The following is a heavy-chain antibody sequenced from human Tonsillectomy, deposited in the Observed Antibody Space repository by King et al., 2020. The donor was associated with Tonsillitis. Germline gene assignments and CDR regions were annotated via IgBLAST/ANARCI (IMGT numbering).Heavy chain of an antibody. Sequence: QLVQSGAEVKKPGASVKVSCKASGYTFTTYDINWVRQATGQGLELMGWMNPNSGNTGYVQKFQGRLTMTRNTSISTAYMELSSLRSDDTAVYYCARGVCYCTSTSCLVVSPYYYYYGMDVWGQGTTVTVSS. CDR2: MNPNSGNT. CDR3: ARGVCYCTSTSCLVVSPYYYYYGMDV. CDR1: GYTFTTYD. D-gene: IGHD2-2*01. J-gene: IGHJ6*02. V-gene: IGHV1-8*02.